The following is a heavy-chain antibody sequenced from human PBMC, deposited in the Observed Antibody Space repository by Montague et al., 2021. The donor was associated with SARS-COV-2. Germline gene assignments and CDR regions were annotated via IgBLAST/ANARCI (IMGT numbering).Heavy chain of an antibody. CDR3: TRVIDSYKTGY. Sequence: SETLSLTCTVSDGSVISTYPHWHWVRQSPGRGLEWIGGYHFHINTDDYHATLRSLATISADTSKNQSSMKLTSATAADAAVYYCTRVIDSYKTGYWGQGIQVTVSS. CDR1: DGSVISTYPH. V-gene: IGHV4-61*01. CDR2: HFHINTD. D-gene: IGHD3-10*01. J-gene: IGHJ4*02.